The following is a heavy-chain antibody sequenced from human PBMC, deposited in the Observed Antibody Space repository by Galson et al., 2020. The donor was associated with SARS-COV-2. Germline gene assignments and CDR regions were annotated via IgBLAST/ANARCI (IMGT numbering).Heavy chain of an antibody. J-gene: IGHJ4*02. CDR3: TADVPERGGGEFDY. V-gene: IGHV3-15*01. CDR1: GFTFTTAW. Sequence: GGSLRLSCAASGFTFTTAWMGWVRQAPGKGPEWVGRIKDRGSGGTDYAAPVKGRFTISRDDSKNTLDLQMTSLKTEDTAVYYCTADVPERGGGEFDYWGQGSLVTVSS. D-gene: IGHD3-16*01. CDR2: IKDRGSGGT.